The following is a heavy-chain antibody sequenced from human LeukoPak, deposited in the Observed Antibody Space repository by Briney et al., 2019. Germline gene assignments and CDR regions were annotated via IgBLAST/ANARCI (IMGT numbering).Heavy chain of an antibody. CDR2: IYTSGST. Sequence: SETLSLTCTVSGGSISSYYWSWIRQPAGKGLEWIRRIYTSGSTNYNPSLKSRVTMSVDTSKNQFSLKLSSVTAADTAVYYCASLLDRGRFGELSLWGQGTLVTVSS. J-gene: IGHJ4*02. V-gene: IGHV4-4*07. CDR1: GGSISSYY. D-gene: IGHD3-10*01. CDR3: ASLLDRGRFGELSL.